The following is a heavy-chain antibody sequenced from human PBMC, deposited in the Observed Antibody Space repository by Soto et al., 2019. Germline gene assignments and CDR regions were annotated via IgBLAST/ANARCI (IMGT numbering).Heavy chain of an antibody. Sequence: QVQLVESGGGVVQPGRSLRLSCAASGFTFSSYGMHWVRQAPGKGLEWVAVIWCDGSNKYYADSVKGRFTISRDNSKNTVYLQMNSLRAEDTDVYYCARDIGSWTGRCAFDIWGQGTMVTVSS. CDR3: ARDIGSWTGRCAFDI. J-gene: IGHJ3*02. D-gene: IGHD6-13*01. CDR1: GFTFSSYG. CDR2: IWCDGSNK. V-gene: IGHV3-33*01.